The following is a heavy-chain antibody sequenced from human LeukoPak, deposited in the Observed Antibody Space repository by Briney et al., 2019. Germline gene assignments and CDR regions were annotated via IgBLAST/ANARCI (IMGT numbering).Heavy chain of an antibody. Sequence: SETLSLTCTVSGGSISSSSYYWGWIRQPPGKGLEWIGSIYYSGSTYYNPSLKSRVTISVDTSKNQFSLKLSSVTAADAAVYYCARSALYYSSMAVGAKGPTATAPS. J-gene: IGHJ6*03. V-gene: IGHV4-39*07. CDR1: GGSISSSSYY. CDR3: ARSALYYSSMAV. CDR2: IYYSGST.